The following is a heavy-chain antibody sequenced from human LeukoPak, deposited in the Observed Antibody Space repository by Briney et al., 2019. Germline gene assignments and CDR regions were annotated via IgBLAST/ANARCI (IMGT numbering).Heavy chain of an antibody. Sequence: PSETLSLTCAVSGDSLGSSNWYSWVRQPPGKGPEWIGEIYHSGSTNYNPSLKSRVTISVDKSKNQFSLRLSSVTAADTAIYYCARNYGGNPPNWYFDLWGRGTLVTASS. CDR3: ARNYGGNPPNWYFDL. CDR1: GDSLGSSNW. J-gene: IGHJ2*01. D-gene: IGHD4-23*01. V-gene: IGHV4-4*02. CDR2: IYHSGST.